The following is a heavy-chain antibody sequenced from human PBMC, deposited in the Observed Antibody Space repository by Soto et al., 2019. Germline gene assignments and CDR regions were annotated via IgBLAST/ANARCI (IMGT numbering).Heavy chain of an antibody. CDR3: AKDQIGGSISYYYGMDV. J-gene: IGHJ6*02. V-gene: IGHV3-23*01. D-gene: IGHD3-16*01. CDR1: GFTFSSYA. CDR2: ISGSGGST. Sequence: GGSLRLSCAASGFTFSSYAMSWVRQAPGKGLEWVSAISGSGGSTYYADSVKGRFTISRDNSKNTLYLQMNSLRAEDTAVYYCAKDQIGGSISYYYGMDVWGQGTTVTVSS.